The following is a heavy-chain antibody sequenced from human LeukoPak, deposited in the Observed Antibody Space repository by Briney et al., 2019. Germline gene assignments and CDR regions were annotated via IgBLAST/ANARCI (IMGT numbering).Heavy chain of an antibody. CDR1: GYSFTSYW. CDR3: ARHIHSSSWCVLRPSYYYYYMDV. D-gene: IGHD6-13*01. J-gene: IGHJ6*03. CDR2: IYPGDSDT. V-gene: IGHV5-51*01. Sequence: GESLKISCKGSGYSFTSYWIGWVRQMPGKGLEWMGIIYPGDSDTRYSPSFQGQVTISADKSISTAYLQWSSLKASDTAMYYCARHIHSSSWCVLRPSYYYYYMDVWGKGTTVTVSS.